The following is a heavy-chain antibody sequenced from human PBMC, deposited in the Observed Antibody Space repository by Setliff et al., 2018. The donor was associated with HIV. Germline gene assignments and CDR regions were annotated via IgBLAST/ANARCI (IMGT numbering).Heavy chain of an antibody. J-gene: IGHJ6*03. V-gene: IGHV1-3*03. CDR3: ARDQISAYSYGGEVYYYYMDV. CDR2: INAGNGDT. Sequence: GASVKVSCKASGNPFTSYAIHWVRQAPGQRLEWMGWINAGNGDTKYSQDFQGRVTITRDTSASTAYMELSSLRSEDMAVYYCARDQISAYSYGGEVYYYYMDVWGKGTTVTVSS. D-gene: IGHD5-18*01. CDR1: GNPFTSYA.